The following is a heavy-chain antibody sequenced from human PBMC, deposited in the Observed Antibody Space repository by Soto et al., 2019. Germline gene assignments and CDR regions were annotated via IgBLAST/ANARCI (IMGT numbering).Heavy chain of an antibody. CDR1: GFTFSNSW. CDR3: VRDGPPRAAFDI. J-gene: IGHJ3*02. Sequence: GGSLRLSCAASGFTFSNSWMSWVRQAPGKGLESVANINQDGRQKNSVDSVRGRFSISRDNAKNSLYLQMNSLRAEDTAVYFCVRDGPPRAAFDIWGQGTMVTVSS. V-gene: IGHV3-7*01. CDR2: INQDGRQK.